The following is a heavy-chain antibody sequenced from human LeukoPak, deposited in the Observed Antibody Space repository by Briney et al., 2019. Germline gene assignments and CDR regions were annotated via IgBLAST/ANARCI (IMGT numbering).Heavy chain of an antibody. CDR1: GGSISSSNW. CDR2: IYHSGST. V-gene: IGHV4-4*02. CDR3: ASSYYGSGSLAI. Sequence: SETLSLTCAVSGGSISSSNWWSWVRQPPGKGLEWIGEIYHSGSTNYNPSLKSRVTISVDKSKNQFSLKLSSVTAADTALYYCASSYYGSGSLAIWGQGTMVTVSS. D-gene: IGHD3-10*01. J-gene: IGHJ3*02.